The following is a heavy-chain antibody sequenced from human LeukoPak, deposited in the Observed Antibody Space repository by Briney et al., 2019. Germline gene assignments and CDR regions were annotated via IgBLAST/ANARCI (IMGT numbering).Heavy chain of an antibody. CDR2: ISYDGSNK. CDR3: ARTVVVTYYYGMDV. Sequence: GRSLRLSCAASGFTFSSYAMHCVRQAPGKGLEGVTVISYDGSNKYYADSVKGRFTISRDNSKNTLYLQMNSLRAEDTAVYYCARTVVVTYYYGMDVWGQGTTVTVSS. D-gene: IGHD2-21*01. V-gene: IGHV3-30-3*01. J-gene: IGHJ6*02. CDR1: GFTFSSYA.